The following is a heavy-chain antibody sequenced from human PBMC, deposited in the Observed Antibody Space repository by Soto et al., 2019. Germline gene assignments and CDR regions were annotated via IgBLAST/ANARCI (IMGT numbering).Heavy chain of an antibody. Sequence: QVQLVQSGTEVKKPGASVKVSCKASGYTFTSIGIGWVRQAPGQGLEWMGWINVYNGNTYYVQKLQGRVTMTTDTSTSTTYMEMRSLRSDDTAVYYCARVPFSSSWYGVDYWGQGTLITVPS. CDR2: INVYNGNT. CDR3: ARVPFSSSWYGVDY. V-gene: IGHV1-18*01. J-gene: IGHJ4*02. D-gene: IGHD6-13*01. CDR1: GYTFTSIG.